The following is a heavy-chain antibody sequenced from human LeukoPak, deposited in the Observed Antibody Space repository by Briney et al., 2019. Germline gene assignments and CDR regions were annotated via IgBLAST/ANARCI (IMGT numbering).Heavy chain of an antibody. Sequence: GGSLRLSCAASGFTFSSYGMPWVRQAPGKGLEWVAVIWYDGSNKYYADSVKGRFTISRDNSKNTLYLQMNSLRAEDTAVYYCARDILSAYCGGDCYPLNGMDVWGQGTTVTVSS. CDR1: GFTFSSYG. D-gene: IGHD2-21*02. CDR2: IWYDGSNK. CDR3: ARDILSAYCGGDCYPLNGMDV. J-gene: IGHJ6*02. V-gene: IGHV3-33*01.